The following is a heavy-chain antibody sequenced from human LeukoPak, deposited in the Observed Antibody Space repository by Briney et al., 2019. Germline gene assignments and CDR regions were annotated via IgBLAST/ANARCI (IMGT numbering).Heavy chain of an antibody. V-gene: IGHV1-8*03. Sequence: ASVKVSCKASRYTFTSYDINWVRQATGQGLEWMGWMNPNSGNTGYAQKFQRRVTITRNTSISTAYMELSSLRSEDTAVYYCARRPRFGRGYYRTHWFDPWGQGTLVTVSS. CDR3: ARRPRFGRGYYRTHWFDP. CDR2: MNPNSGNT. CDR1: RYTFTSYD. J-gene: IGHJ5*02. D-gene: IGHD3-22*01.